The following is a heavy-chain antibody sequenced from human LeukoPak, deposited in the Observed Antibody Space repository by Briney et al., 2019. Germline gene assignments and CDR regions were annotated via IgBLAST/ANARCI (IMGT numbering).Heavy chain of an antibody. Sequence: GGSLRLSCAASGFSLTTYAMGWVRQAPGKGLEWVSVINDRGDSTYYADSAKGRFTISRDSSKNTLYLQMNSLRGEDTAVYYCAKGRWGLTINNFDIRGQGTMVTVSS. D-gene: IGHD3-9*01. CDR3: AKGRWGLTINNFDI. CDR1: GFSLTTYA. CDR2: INDRGDST. J-gene: IGHJ3*02. V-gene: IGHV3-23*01.